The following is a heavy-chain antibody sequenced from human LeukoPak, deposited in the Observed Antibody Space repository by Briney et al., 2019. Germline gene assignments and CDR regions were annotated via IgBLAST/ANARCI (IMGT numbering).Heavy chain of an antibody. V-gene: IGHV6-1*01. Sequence: SQTLSLTCAISGDSVSSNSASWNWIRQSPSRGLEWLGRTFYRSKWYYDYTLSVKSRIIINPDTSKNQFSLHLNSVTPEDTAVYYCARESDRIGFDFDYWGQGTLVTVSS. D-gene: IGHD6-19*01. CDR2: TFYRSKWYY. CDR1: GDSVSSNSAS. CDR3: ARESDRIGFDFDY. J-gene: IGHJ4*02.